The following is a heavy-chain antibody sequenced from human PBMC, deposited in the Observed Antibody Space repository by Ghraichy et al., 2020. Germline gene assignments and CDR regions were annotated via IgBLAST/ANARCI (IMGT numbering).Heavy chain of an antibody. V-gene: IGHV4-39*07. D-gene: IGHD5-12*01. CDR1: GGSISSSSYY. Sequence: SETLSLTCTVSGGSISSSSYYWGWIRQPPGKGLEWIGSIYYSGSTYYNPSLKSRVTISVDTSKNQFSLKLSSVTAADTAVYYCARVARGYSGYDSHYGMDVWGHWTTVTVSS. J-gene: IGHJ6*02. CDR3: ARVARGYSGYDSHYGMDV. CDR2: IYYSGST.